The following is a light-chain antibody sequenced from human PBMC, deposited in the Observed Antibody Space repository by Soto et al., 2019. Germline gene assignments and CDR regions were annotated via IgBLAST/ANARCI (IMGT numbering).Light chain of an antibody. CDR3: SSYTSTSTLKL. CDR2: EFS. CDR1: SRDVGGYNY. V-gene: IGLV2-14*03. Sequence: QSALTQPASVSGSPGQSITISCTGTSRDVGGYNYVSWYQQHPGKAPKLVIYEFSDRPSGVSIRFSGSKSGNTASLTISGLQAEDEADYYCSSYTSTSTLKLFGGGTKLTVL. J-gene: IGLJ2*01.